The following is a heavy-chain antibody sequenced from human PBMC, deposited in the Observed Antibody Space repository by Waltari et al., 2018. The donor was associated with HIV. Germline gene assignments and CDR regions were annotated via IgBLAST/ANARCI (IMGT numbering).Heavy chain of an antibody. D-gene: IGHD6-19*01. CDR1: GYTFSSYG. CDR3: ARGIASSSGWSVSDY. J-gene: IGHJ4*02. CDR2: ISAYNGNT. Sequence: QVQLVQSGAEVKKPGASVKVSCKASGYTFSSYGITWVRQAPGQGLEWVGWISAYNGNTHYAQKVQGRVTMTTDTSTSTAYMGLRSLGSDDTAVYYWARGIASSSGWSVSDYWGQGTLVTVSS. V-gene: IGHV1-18*01.